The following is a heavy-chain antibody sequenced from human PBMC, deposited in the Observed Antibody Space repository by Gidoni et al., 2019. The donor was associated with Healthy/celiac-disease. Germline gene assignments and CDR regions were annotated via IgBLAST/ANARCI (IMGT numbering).Heavy chain of an antibody. CDR2: ISGRGGRT. Sequence: EVQLLESGGGLVQPGGSLRLSCADSRFTFSSYAMRWVRQAPGKGMEWVSAISGRGGRTYYADSVKGRFTISRDNSKNTLYLQMNSLRAEDTAVYYCAKPYYYGSGSIEVGLSYFDYWGQGTLVTVSS. CDR1: RFTFSSYA. D-gene: IGHD3-10*01. CDR3: AKPYYYGSGSIEVGLSYFDY. J-gene: IGHJ4*02. V-gene: IGHV3-23*01.